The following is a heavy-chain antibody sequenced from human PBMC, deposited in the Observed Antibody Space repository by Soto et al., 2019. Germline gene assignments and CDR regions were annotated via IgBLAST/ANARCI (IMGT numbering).Heavy chain of an antibody. V-gene: IGHV5-51*01. CDR1: GYTFTNYR. CDR2: IYPADSDT. D-gene: IGHD6-13*01. Sequence: GESLKISCKASGYTFTNYRIGWVRQMPGKGLEWMGLIYPADSDTTYSPSFQGQVSISADRSIRSAFLQWSSLKASDTAIYYCAGHRTTSRWSGMDVWGQGTTVTVS. J-gene: IGHJ6*02. CDR3: AGHRTTSRWSGMDV.